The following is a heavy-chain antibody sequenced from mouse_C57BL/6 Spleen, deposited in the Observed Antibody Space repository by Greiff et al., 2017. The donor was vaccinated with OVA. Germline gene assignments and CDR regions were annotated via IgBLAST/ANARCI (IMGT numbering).Heavy chain of an antibody. CDR1: GYTFTSYW. J-gene: IGHJ4*01. Sequence: QVQLQQSGAELVKPGASVKVSCKASGYTFTSYWMHWVKQRPGQGLEWIGRLPPSASDTNSNQKFKGKATLPVDKSSSTAYMQLSSLTSEDSAVDYCEMYGYYDAMDYWGQGTAVTVSS. D-gene: IGHD2-2*01. CDR2: LPPSASDT. V-gene: IGHV1-74*01. CDR3: EMYGYYDAMDY.